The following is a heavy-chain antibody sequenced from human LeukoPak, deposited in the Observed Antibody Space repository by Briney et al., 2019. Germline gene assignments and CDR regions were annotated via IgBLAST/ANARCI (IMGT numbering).Heavy chain of an antibody. CDR1: GFTFDGYG. D-gene: IGHD1-26*01. CDR2: INWNGGST. J-gene: IGHJ1*01. Sequence: GGSLRLSRAASGFTFDGYGMSWVRQAPGKGLEWASGINWNGGSTGYADSVKGRFTISRDNAKNSLYLQMNSLRAEDTALYHCARHQGGSYYVYFQHWGQGTLVTVSS. V-gene: IGHV3-20*01. CDR3: ARHQGGSYYVYFQH.